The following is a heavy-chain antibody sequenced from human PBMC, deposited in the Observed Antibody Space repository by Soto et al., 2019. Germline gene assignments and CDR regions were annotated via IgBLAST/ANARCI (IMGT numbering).Heavy chain of an antibody. CDR1: GGTFSSYA. D-gene: IGHD3-22*01. V-gene: IGHV1-69*13. CDR3: ARGTSQSDYYDSQAAGMDV. J-gene: IGHJ6*02. Sequence: ASVKVSCKASGGTFSSYAISWVRQAPGQGLEWMGGIIPIFGTANYAQKFQGRVTITADESTSTAYMELSSLRPEDTAVYYCARGTSQSDYYDSQAAGMDVWGQGTTVTVSS. CDR2: IIPIFGTA.